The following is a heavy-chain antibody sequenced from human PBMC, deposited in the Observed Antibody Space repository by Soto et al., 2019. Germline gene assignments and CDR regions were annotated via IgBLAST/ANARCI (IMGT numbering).Heavy chain of an antibody. D-gene: IGHD6-13*01. CDR2: IYYSGST. CDR3: ARDPSGIAAEGWFDP. J-gene: IGHJ5*02. CDR1: GGSISSGGYY. V-gene: IGHV4-31*03. Sequence: QVQLQESGPGLVKPSQTLSLTCTVSGGSISSGGYYWNWIRQHPGKGLEWIGYIYYSGSTYYNPSLKSRVTISVATSKNQFSLKLSSVTAADTAVYYCARDPSGIAAEGWFDPWGQGTLVTVSS.